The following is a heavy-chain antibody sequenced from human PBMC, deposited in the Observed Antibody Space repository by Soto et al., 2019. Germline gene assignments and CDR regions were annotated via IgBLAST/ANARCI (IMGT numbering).Heavy chain of an antibody. V-gene: IGHV3-30-3*01. CDR2: ISYDGSNK. CDR1: GFTFSSYA. CDR3: ARDPAYYYYYGMDV. J-gene: IGHJ6*02. Sequence: GGSLRLSCAASGFTFSSYAMHWVRQAPGKGLEWVAVISYDGSNKYYADSVKGRFTISRDNSKNTLYLQMNSLRAEDTAVYYCARDPAYYYYYGMDVWGQGTTVPVSS.